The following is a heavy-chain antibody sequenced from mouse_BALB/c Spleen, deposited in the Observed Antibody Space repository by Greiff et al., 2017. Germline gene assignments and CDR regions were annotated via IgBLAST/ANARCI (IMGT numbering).Heavy chain of an antibody. J-gene: IGHJ4*01. D-gene: IGHD1-1*01. V-gene: IGHV5-6-4*01. CDR2: ISSGGSYT. Sequence: EVQRVESGGGLVKPGGSLKLSCAASGFTFSSYTMSWVRQTPEKRLEWVATISSGGSYTYYPDSVKGRFTISRDNAKNTLYLQMSSLKSEDTAMYYCTRVAITTVVETLYAMDYWGQGTSVTVSS. CDR3: TRVAITTVVETLYAMDY. CDR1: GFTFSSYT.